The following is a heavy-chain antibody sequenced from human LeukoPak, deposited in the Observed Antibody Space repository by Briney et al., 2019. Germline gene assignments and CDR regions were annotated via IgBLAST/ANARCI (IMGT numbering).Heavy chain of an antibody. J-gene: IGHJ4*02. Sequence: SGTLSLTCTVSGGSISSGSYFWGWIRQPPGKGLEWIGSIFYSGSTYYNPSLNSRVTISIDTSKNQFSLRLSSVTAADTAVYNCARQMNTVTADYWGQGTLVTVSS. CDR1: GGSISSGSYF. CDR3: ARQMNTVTADY. V-gene: IGHV4-39*01. D-gene: IGHD4-17*01. CDR2: IFYSGST.